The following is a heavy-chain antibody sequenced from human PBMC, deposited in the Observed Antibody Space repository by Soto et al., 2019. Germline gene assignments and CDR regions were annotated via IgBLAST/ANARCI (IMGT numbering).Heavy chain of an antibody. CDR3: ARVVPGAEAWFGP. Sequence: ASVKVSCKTSGYTFSNYGITWVRQAPGQPLEWLGWISLYSDGTNYAQKSQGRVSMTTDTSTTTAYMELRSLRSDDTAVYYCARVVPGAEAWFGPWGQGTLVTVSS. J-gene: IGHJ5*02. V-gene: IGHV1-18*01. CDR2: ISLYSDGT. CDR1: GYTFSNYG. D-gene: IGHD2-2*01.